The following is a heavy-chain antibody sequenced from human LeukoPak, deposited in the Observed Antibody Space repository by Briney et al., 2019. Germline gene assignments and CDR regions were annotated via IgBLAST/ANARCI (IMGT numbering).Heavy chain of an antibody. Sequence: PSETLSLTCTVSGGSISSSSYYWGWLRQPPGKGLEWIGSIYYSGSTYYNPSLKSRVAISVDTSKNQFSLKLSSVTAADTAVYYCARATNIVVGDVDYWGQGTLVTVSS. CDR1: GGSISSSSYY. CDR2: IYYSGST. CDR3: ARATNIVVGDVDY. J-gene: IGHJ4*02. D-gene: IGHD3-22*01. V-gene: IGHV4-39*07.